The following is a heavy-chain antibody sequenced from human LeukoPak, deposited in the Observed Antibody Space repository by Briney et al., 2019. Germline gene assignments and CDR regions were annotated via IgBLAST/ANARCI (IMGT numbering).Heavy chain of an antibody. Sequence: QPGGSLRLSCAASGFTFSSYWMSWVRQAPGKGLEWVANIKQDGSEKYYVDSVKGRFTISRDNAKNSLYLQMNSLRAEDTAVYYCARGLAAAQYYFDYWGQGTLVTVSS. D-gene: IGHD6-13*01. CDR1: GFTFSSYW. CDR2: IKQDGSEK. J-gene: IGHJ4*02. CDR3: ARGLAAAQYYFDY. V-gene: IGHV3-7*01.